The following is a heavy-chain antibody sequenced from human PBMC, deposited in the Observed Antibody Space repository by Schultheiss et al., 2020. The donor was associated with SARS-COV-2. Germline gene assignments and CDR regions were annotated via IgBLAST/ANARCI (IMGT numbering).Heavy chain of an antibody. CDR1: GFTFSSYW. CDR2: ISNTGSTI. J-gene: IGHJ6*02. Sequence: GGSLRLSCAASGFTFSSYWMHWVRQAPGKGLEWVSYISNTGSTIYYADSVRGRFTISRDNAKNSLYLQMNSLRAEDTAVYYCARDQGYRFGELRFYYYYGMDVWGQGTTVTVSS. V-gene: IGHV3-48*04. D-gene: IGHD3-10*01. CDR3: ARDQGYRFGELRFYYYYGMDV.